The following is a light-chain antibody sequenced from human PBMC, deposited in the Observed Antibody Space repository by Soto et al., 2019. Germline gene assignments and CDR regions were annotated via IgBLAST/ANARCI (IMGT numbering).Light chain of an antibody. J-gene: IGKJ5*01. V-gene: IGKV1-33*01. CDR2: DAS. CDR1: QDISNY. CDR3: QQYDNLPLT. Sequence: DIKMAQSPYSRSASVGDRVTITFKASQDISNYLNWYQQKPGKAPKLLIYDASNLETGVPSRFSGSGSGTDFTFTISSLQPEDIATYYCQQYDNLPLTFGQGTRLEIK.